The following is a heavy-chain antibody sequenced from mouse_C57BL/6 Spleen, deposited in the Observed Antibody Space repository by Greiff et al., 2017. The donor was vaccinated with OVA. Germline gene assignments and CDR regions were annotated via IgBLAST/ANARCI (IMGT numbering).Heavy chain of an antibody. V-gene: IGHV14-4*01. CDR2: IDPENGDT. CDR3: TSAYDYDGPRGD. CDR1: GFNIKDDY. J-gene: IGHJ2*01. Sequence: VQLKESGAELVRPGASVKLSCTASGFNIKDDYMHWVKQRPEQGLEWIGWIDPENGDTEYASKFQGKATITADTSSNTAYLQLSSLTSEDTAVYYCTSAYDYDGPRGDWGQGTTLTVSS. D-gene: IGHD2-4*01.